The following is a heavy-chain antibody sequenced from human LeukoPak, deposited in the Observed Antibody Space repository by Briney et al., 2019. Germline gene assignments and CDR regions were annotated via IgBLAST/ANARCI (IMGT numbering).Heavy chain of an antibody. Sequence: GRSLRLPCAASGFTFSNYAMHWVRQAPGKGLEWVAVISYDGSNKYYADSVKGRFTISRDNSKNTLFLQMNSLRAEDTAVYYCASDSYSSSSYYFDYWGQGALVTVSS. CDR1: GFTFSNYA. V-gene: IGHV3-30*01. CDR3: ASDSYSSSSYYFDY. D-gene: IGHD6-6*01. J-gene: IGHJ4*02. CDR2: ISYDGSNK.